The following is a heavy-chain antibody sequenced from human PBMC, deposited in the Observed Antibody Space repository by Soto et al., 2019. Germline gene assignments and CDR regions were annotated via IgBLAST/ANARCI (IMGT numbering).Heavy chain of an antibody. J-gene: IGHJ4*02. CDR3: ARGPPLGY. CDR1: GGSISMGGYS. Sequence: HLQLQESGSGLVKPSQTLSLTCPFSGGSISMGGYSWSWIRQPPGKGLECIGYIYHSGSTYYNPSLKSRVTISVDRSKNQFSLKLSSVTAADTAVYYCARGPPLGYWGQGTLVTVSS. CDR2: IYHSGST. V-gene: IGHV4-30-2*01.